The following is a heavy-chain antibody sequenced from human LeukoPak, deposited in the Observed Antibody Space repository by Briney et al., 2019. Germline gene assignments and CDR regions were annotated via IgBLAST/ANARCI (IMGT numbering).Heavy chain of an antibody. CDR2: INHSGST. V-gene: IGHV4-34*01. J-gene: IGHJ3*02. CDR3: ARSLYYYDSSGYYEDDAFDI. D-gene: IGHD3-22*01. CDR1: GGSFSGYY. Sequence: SETLSLTCAVYGGSFSGYYWSWIRQPPGKGLEWIGEINHSGSTNYNPSLKSRVTISVDTSKNQFSLKLSSVTAADTAVYYCARSLYYYDSSGYYEDDAFDIWGQGTMVTVSS.